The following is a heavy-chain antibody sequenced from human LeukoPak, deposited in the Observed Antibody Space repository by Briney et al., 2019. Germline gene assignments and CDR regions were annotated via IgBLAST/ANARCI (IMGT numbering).Heavy chain of an antibody. CDR3: ARDATSESGSFIFDY. CDR1: GFTFSSYS. CDR2: ISSSSSYI. J-gene: IGHJ4*02. Sequence: PGGSLRLSCAASGFTFSSYSMNWVRQAPGKGLEWVSSISSSSSYIYYADSVKGRFTISRDNAKNSLYLQMNSLRAEDTAVYYCARDATSESGSFIFDYWGQGPWSPSPQ. D-gene: IGHD1-26*01. V-gene: IGHV3-21*01.